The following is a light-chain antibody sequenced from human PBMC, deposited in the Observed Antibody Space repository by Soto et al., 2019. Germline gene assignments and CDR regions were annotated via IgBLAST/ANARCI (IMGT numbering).Light chain of an antibody. CDR3: KHYNSYSEA. CDR2: KAS. CDR1: QTISSW. J-gene: IGKJ1*01. V-gene: IGKV1-5*03. Sequence: DFQMTQSPSTLSGSVGDRVTITCRASQTISSWLAWYQQKPGKAHKLLIYKASTLKSGVQSRFSGSGSGTEFTLTIRSLQPDDFATYYCKHYNSYSEAFGQGTKVDIK.